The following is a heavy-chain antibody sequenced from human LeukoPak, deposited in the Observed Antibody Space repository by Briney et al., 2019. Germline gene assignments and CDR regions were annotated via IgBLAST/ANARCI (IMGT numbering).Heavy chain of an antibody. CDR1: GGSISSYY. D-gene: IGHD6-13*01. V-gene: IGHV4-59*01. CDR2: IYYSGST. J-gene: IGHJ4*02. CDR3: ARVAAAGYFDY. Sequence: PSETLSLTCTVSGGSISSYYWSWIRQPPGKGLEWIGYIYYSGSTNYNPSLKSRVTISVDTSKNQFSLKLSSVTAADTAVYYCARVAAAGYFDYWGQGTLVTVSS.